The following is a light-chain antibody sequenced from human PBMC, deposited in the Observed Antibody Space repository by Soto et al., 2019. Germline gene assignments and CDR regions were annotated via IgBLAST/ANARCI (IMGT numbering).Light chain of an antibody. J-gene: IGLJ3*02. CDR2: ANN. CDR3: SAWDVSLNGRV. CDR1: DSNIGSRP. V-gene: IGLV1-44*01. Sequence: QSVLTQPPSASGTPGQRVTISCSGSDSNIGSRPVNWYQQLPGTAPKLLIQANNQRPSGVPDRFSGSKSGTSASLAIGVLQCEDEADYYCSAWDVSLNGRVFGGGTKLTVL.